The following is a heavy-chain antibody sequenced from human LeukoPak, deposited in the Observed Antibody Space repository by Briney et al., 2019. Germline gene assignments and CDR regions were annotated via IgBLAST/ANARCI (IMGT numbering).Heavy chain of an antibody. V-gene: IGHV5-51*01. Sequence: GESLKISCQDSGFTLTNYWIGWVRQMPGKGLEWMGIIHSTDSHAKYSPPFQGQVTISVDKSISTAYLQWRGLKASDTAMYYCAGARHGDFRWDYWGQGTLVTVFS. CDR3: AGARHGDFRWDY. D-gene: IGHD4-17*01. CDR1: GFTLTNYW. J-gene: IGHJ4*02. CDR2: IHSTDSHA.